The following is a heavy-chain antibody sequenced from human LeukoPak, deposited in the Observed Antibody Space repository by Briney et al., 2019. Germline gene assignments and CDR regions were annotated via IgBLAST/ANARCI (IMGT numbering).Heavy chain of an antibody. CDR1: GFTFSNIY. D-gene: IGHD3-22*01. J-gene: IGHJ4*02. Sequence: GGSLSPSWPVSGFTFSNIYTTWVRQVPGKGLEWVGRTRNKANNYAAEYAASVRGRFTISRDDSKNSLYLQMNCLKTEDTAVYYCSSGGGDYYDSRGFDYWGQGTLVTVSS. CDR2: TRNKANNYAA. V-gene: IGHV3-72*01. CDR3: SSGGGDYYDSRGFDY.